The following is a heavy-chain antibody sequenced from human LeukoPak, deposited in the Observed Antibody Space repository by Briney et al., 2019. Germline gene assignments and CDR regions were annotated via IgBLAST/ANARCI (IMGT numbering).Heavy chain of an antibody. CDR2: ISSSGSTI. J-gene: IGHJ4*02. CDR3: AKRGSYDSSGYYSNKGEFDY. CDR1: GFTFSSYE. Sequence: GGSLRLSCAASGFTFSSYEMNWVRQAPGKGLEWVSYISSSGSTIYYADSVKGRFTISRDNAKNSLYLQMNSLRAEDTAVYYCAKRGSYDSSGYYSNKGEFDYWGQGTLVTVSS. D-gene: IGHD3-22*01. V-gene: IGHV3-48*03.